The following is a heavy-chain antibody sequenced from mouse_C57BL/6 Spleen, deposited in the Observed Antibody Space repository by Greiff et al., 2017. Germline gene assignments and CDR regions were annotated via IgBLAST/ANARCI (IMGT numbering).Heavy chain of an antibody. CDR3: ANGYDCDVAMDY. Sequence: QVQLQQSGPELVKPGASVKISCKASGYAFSSSWMNWVKQRPGKGLEWIGRIYPGDGDTNYNGKFKGKATLTADKSSSTAYMQLSSLTSEDSAVYFCANGYDCDVAMDYWGQGTSVTVSS. V-gene: IGHV1-82*01. CDR1: GYAFSSSW. CDR2: IYPGDGDT. D-gene: IGHD2-4*01. J-gene: IGHJ4*01.